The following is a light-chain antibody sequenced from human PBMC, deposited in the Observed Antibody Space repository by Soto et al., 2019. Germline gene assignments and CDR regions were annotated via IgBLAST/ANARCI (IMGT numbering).Light chain of an antibody. CDR3: QQYNNWPPIT. CDR2: YAS. CDR1: QSVSNN. Sequence: EIMMTQSPATLSVSPGERATLSCRASQSVSNNLAWYQQRPGQAPRLLIYYASTRATGIPARFSGSGSGTEFTLTISSLQSEDFALYYCQQYNNWPPITFGQGTRLEIK. J-gene: IGKJ5*01. V-gene: IGKV3-15*01.